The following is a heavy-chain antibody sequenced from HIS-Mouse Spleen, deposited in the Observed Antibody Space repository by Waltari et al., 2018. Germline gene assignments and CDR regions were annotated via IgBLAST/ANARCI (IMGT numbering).Heavy chain of an antibody. Sequence: QLQLQESGPGLVKPSATLSLTCTVSGGPTSSSRYYWGWIRQPPGKGLEWIGSIYYSGSTYYNPSLKSRVTISVDTSKNQFSLKLSSVTAADTAVYYCAREIPYSSSWYDWYFDLWGRGTLVTVSS. V-gene: IGHV4-39*07. CDR3: AREIPYSSSWYDWYFDL. CDR1: GGPTSSSRYY. J-gene: IGHJ2*01. CDR2: IYYSGST. D-gene: IGHD6-13*01.